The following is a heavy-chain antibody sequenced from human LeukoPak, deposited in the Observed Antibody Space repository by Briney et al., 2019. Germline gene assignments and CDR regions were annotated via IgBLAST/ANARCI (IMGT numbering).Heavy chain of an antibody. CDR1: GGTFSSNA. D-gene: IGHD1-26*01. CDR3: ARGELAFDY. Sequence: ASVKVSCKASGGTFSSNAISWVRQAPGQGLEWMGWINPNSGGTNYAQKFQGRVTMTRDTSISTAYMELSRLRSDDTAVYYCARGELAFDYWGQGTLVTVSS. V-gene: IGHV1-2*02. J-gene: IGHJ4*02. CDR2: INPNSGGT.